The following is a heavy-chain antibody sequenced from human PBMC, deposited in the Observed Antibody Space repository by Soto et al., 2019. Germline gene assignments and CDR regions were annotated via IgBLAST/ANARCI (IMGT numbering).Heavy chain of an antibody. D-gene: IGHD3-3*01. CDR3: ARMAGLRFLEWIDY. J-gene: IGHJ4*02. CDR1: GGSISSGGYS. V-gene: IGHV4-30-2*01. Sequence: SETLSLTCAVSGGSISSGGYSWSWTRQPPGKGLEWIGYIYHSGSTYYNPSLKSRVTISVDRSKNQFSLKLSSVTAADTAVYYCARMAGLRFLEWIDYWGQGTLVTVSS. CDR2: IYHSGST.